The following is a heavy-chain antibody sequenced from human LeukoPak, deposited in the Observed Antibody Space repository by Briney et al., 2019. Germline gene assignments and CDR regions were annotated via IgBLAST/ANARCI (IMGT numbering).Heavy chain of an antibody. CDR1: GFTFSSYW. J-gene: IGHJ4*02. D-gene: IGHD1-20*01. CDR2: IKEDGSKK. Sequence: GGSLRLSCAASGFTFSSYWMTWVRQAPGKGLEWVANIKEDGSKKNYVDSVKGRFTISRDNAENSLYLQMNSLRAEDTAVYYCARDGFNWNDFGSWGQGILVTVSS. CDR3: ARDGFNWNDFGS. V-gene: IGHV3-7*04.